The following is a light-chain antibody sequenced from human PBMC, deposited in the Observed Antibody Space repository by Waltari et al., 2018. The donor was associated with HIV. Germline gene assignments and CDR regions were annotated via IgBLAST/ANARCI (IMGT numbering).Light chain of an antibody. CDR1: SSNIGTTT. CDR2: GNR. CDR3: AAWDDSLNAWL. Sequence: QSVLTQPPSASGTPGQRVTISCSGSSSNIGTTTVNWYLHLPGSAPKSLIYGNRGRPSGVPDRFSGSKSGTSASLAISGLRSEDEADYFCAAWDDSLNAWLFGGGTKVTVL. V-gene: IGLV1-44*01. J-gene: IGLJ3*02.